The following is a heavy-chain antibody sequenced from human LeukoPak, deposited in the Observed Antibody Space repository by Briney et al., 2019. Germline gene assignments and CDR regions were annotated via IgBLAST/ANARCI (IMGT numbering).Heavy chain of an antibody. CDR3: ARDFYSSGDFWSGFDY. D-gene: IGHD3-3*01. CDR2: IKQDGSEK. CDR1: GFTFSSYW. V-gene: IGHV3-7*01. J-gene: IGHJ4*02. Sequence: PGGSLRLSCAASGFTFSSYWMSWVRQAPGKGLEWVANIKQDGSEKYYVDSVKGRFTISRDNAKNSLYLQMNSLRAEDTAVYYCARDFYSSGDFWSGFDYWGQGTLVTVSS.